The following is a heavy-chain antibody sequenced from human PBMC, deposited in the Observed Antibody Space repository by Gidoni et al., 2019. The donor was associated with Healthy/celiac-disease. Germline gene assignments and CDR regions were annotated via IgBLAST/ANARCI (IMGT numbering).Heavy chain of an antibody. CDR2: INAYNGKT. CDR3: ARDYYDSSGDFDY. CDR1: CYTFTSYG. J-gene: IGHJ4*02. V-gene: IGHV1-18*01. D-gene: IGHD3-22*01. Sequence: HVQLVPSGAEVKKPGASVTVSCKASCYTFTSYGISWVRQGHGQGLEWMGWINAYNGKTNYAKKLQGRVTMTTDKSTSTAYMELRSLRSDDTAVYYCARDYYDSSGDFDYWGQGTMVTVSS.